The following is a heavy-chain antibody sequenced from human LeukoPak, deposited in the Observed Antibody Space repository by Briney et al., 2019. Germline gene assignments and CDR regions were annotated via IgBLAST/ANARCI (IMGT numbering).Heavy chain of an antibody. CDR3: ARGHGGRFRPFDY. J-gene: IGHJ4*02. D-gene: IGHD3-16*01. CDR2: ISYDGSNK. V-gene: IGHV3-30*03. Sequence: GGSLRLSCAASGFTFSAYGMHWVRQAPGKGLEWVAAISYDGSNKYHADSVKGRFTISRDNPKNTLYLQMNSLRAEDTAVYYCARGHGGRFRPFDYWGQGTLVTVSS. CDR1: GFTFSAYG.